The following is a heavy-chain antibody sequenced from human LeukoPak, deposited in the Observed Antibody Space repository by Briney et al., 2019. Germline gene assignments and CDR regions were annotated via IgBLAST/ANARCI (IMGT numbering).Heavy chain of an antibody. D-gene: IGHD3-3*01. CDR2: IRYDGSNK. V-gene: IGHV3-30*02. CDR3: AKGSKALIITRDHYTDV. J-gene: IGHJ6*03. CDR1: GFTFSSYG. Sequence: GGSLRLSCAASGFTFSSYGMHWVRQAPGKGLEWVAFIRYDGSNKYYADSVKGRFTISRDNSKNTLYLQMNSLRAEDTAVFYCAKGSKALIITRDHYTDVWGKGTTVTISS.